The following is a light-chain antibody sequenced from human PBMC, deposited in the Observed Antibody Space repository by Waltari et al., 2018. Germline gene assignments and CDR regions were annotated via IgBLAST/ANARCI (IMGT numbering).Light chain of an antibody. CDR1: SSDVGNYNL. V-gene: IGLV2-23*02. CDR3: CSYAGLGIYV. J-gene: IGLJ1*01. Sequence: QSGLTQPASVSGSPGQSITISCTGTSSDVGNYNLVSWYQQYPGKAPKPMVYEVTRRSSGFSDRFFCAKSGNTASLTIYGLQSEDEADYYCCSYAGLGIYVFGTGTKVTVL. CDR2: EVT.